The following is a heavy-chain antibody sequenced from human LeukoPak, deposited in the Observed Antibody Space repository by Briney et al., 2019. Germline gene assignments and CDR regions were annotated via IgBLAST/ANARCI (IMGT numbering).Heavy chain of an antibody. D-gene: IGHD6-19*01. CDR2: IYPGDSDT. V-gene: IGHV5-51*01. CDR1: GYSFTSYW. Sequence: GESLKISCKASGYSFTSYWIGWVRPMPGKGLEWMGTIYPGDSDTRYSPPFQGQVTISADKSTTTAYLQWSSLKASDTAMYYCARRAGYYFDYWGQGTLVTVSS. J-gene: IGHJ4*02. CDR3: ARRAGYYFDY.